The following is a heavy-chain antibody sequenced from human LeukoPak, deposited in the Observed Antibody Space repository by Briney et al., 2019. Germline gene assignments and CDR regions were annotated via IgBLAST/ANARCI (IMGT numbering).Heavy chain of an antibody. CDR2: IRSKANSYAT. V-gene: IGHV3-73*01. J-gene: IGHJ6*02. CDR3: TNSINYYYGMDV. Sequence: PGGSLKLSCAASGFTFSGSAMHWVRQASGKGLEWVGRIRSKANSYATAYAASVKGRFTISRDDSKNTAYLQMNSLKTEDTAVYYCTNSINYYYGMDVWGQGTMVTVSS. D-gene: IGHD2/OR15-2a*01. CDR1: GFTFSGSA.